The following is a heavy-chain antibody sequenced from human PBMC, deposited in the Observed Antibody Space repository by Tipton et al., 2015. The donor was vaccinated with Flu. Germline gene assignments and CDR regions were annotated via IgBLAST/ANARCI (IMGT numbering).Heavy chain of an antibody. CDR2: ISGSGGST. CDR3: AKDEAYSYGYGP. J-gene: IGHJ5*02. D-gene: IGHD5-18*01. V-gene: IGHV3-23*01. CDR1: GFTFSSYA. Sequence: SLRLSCAASGFTFSSYAMSWVRQAPGKGLEWVSAISGSGGSTYYADSVKGRFTISRDNSKNTLYLQMNSLRAEDTAVYYCAKDEAYSYGYGPWGQGTLVTVSS.